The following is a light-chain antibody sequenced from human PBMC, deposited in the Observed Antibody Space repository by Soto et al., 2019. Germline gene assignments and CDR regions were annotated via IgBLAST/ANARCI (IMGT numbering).Light chain of an antibody. CDR2: GAS. Sequence: EIVLTQSPGTLSLSPGERATLSCRASQSVSSSYLAWYQQKPGQAPRLLIYGASSRATGIPDRFSGSGSGTDFTLTISRLEPEDFAVNYCQKYGSSLFPFGPGTKWISN. CDR3: QKYGSSLFP. V-gene: IGKV3-20*01. CDR1: QSVSSSY. J-gene: IGKJ3*01.